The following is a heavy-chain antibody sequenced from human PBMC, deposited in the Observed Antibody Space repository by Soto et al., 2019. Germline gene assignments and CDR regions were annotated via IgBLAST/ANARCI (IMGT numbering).Heavy chain of an antibody. CDR3: ARGQMLWFGELSSSGWFDP. J-gene: IGHJ5*02. Sequence: QVQLQQWGAGLLKPSETLSLTCAVYGGSFSGYYWSWIRQPPGKGLEWIGEINHSGSTNYNPSLKSRVTISVYTSKNQFSLKLSSVTAADTAVYYCARGQMLWFGELSSSGWFDPWGQGTLVTVSS. CDR2: INHSGST. D-gene: IGHD3-10*01. CDR1: GGSFSGYY. V-gene: IGHV4-34*01.